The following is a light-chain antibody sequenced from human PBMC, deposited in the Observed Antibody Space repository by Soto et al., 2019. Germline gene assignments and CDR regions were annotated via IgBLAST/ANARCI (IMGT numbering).Light chain of an antibody. J-gene: IGKJ5*01. Sequence: EVVLTQYPGTLSLSPGERATLSCRASQSVGSSYLAWYQQKPGQAPRVLIYGTSSRATGIPDRFSGSGSGTDFTLTISRLEPEDFAVYYCQQYNNWPPITFGQGTRLEIK. CDR2: GTS. V-gene: IGKV3-20*01. CDR1: QSVGSSY. CDR3: QQYNNWPPIT.